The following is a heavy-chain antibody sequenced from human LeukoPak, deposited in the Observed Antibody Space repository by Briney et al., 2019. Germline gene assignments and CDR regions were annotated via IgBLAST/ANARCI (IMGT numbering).Heavy chain of an antibody. CDR3: ARVEVAAAGTPDYYYYGMDV. D-gene: IGHD6-13*01. CDR2: IYTSGST. V-gene: IGHV4-4*07. J-gene: IGHJ6*02. CDR1: GGSISSYY. Sequence: KPSETLSLTCTVSGGSISSYYWSWIRQPAGKGLEWIGRIYTSGSTNYNPSLKSRVTMSVDTSKNQFSLKLSSVTAADTAVYYCARVEVAAAGTPDYYYYGMDVWGQGTTVTVSS.